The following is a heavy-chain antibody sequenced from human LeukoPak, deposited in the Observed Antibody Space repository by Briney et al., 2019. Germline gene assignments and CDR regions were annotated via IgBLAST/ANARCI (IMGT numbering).Heavy chain of an antibody. CDR1: GYTFTSYG. J-gene: IGHJ4*02. D-gene: IGHD3-22*01. CDR2: ISAYNGNT. Sequence: ASVKVSCKASGYTFTSYGISWVRQAPGQELEWMGWISAYNGNTNYAQKLQGRVTMTTDTSTSTAYMELRSLRSDDAAVYYCASSAPNYYDSSGNFDYWGQGALVTVSS. CDR3: ASSAPNYYDSSGNFDY. V-gene: IGHV1-18*01.